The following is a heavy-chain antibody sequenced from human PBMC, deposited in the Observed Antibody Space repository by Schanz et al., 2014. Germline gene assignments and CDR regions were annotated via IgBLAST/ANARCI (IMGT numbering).Heavy chain of an antibody. D-gene: IGHD1-26*01. CDR2: ISTGSSYV. J-gene: IGHJ6*02. CDR3: AREAGSSQDYYYAMDV. Sequence: EVQLVESGGGLVKPGGSLRLSCAASGFTFSGYTMNWVRQAPGKGLEWVSSISTGSSYVDYADSVKGRFTISRDNVKNSLSLPMNSLRAEDTAVYYCAREAGSSQDYYYAMDVWGQGTTVAVSS. CDR1: GFTFSGYT. V-gene: IGHV3-21*01.